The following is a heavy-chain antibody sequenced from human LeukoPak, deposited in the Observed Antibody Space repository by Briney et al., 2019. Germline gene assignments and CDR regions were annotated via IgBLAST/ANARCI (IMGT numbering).Heavy chain of an antibody. CDR2: INHSGST. CDR3: ARAISISWAGRSSYFDL. J-gene: IGHJ2*01. Sequence: SETLSLTCAVYGGSFSGYYWSWIRQPPGKGLEWIGEINHSGSTNYNPSLKSRVTISVDTSKNQFSLKLSSVTAADTAVYYCARAISISWAGRSSYFDLWGRGTLVTVSS. CDR1: GGSFSGYY. D-gene: IGHD6-13*01. V-gene: IGHV4-34*01.